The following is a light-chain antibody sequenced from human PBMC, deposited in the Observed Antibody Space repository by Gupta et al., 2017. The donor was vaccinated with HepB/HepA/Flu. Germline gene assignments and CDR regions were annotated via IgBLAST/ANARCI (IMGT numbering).Light chain of an antibody. V-gene: IGKV3-15*01. CDR3: QQCSNWPIT. Sequence: EIVMTQSPATLSVSPGERVTLSCRASQTVTSKLAWYQQKPGQAPRLLIYDASTRATGMPARFSGSGSGTEFTLTISSLQSEDFAVYYCQQCSNWPITFGGGTKVEIK. CDR1: QTVTSK. CDR2: DAS. J-gene: IGKJ4*01.